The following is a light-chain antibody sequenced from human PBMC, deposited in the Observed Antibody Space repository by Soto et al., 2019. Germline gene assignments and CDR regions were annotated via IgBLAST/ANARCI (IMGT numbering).Light chain of an antibody. CDR3: CSYAGSFTWV. CDR2: DAN. Sequence: QLVLTQPRSVSGSPGQSVTISCTGTTGDVGAYNFVSWYQLHPGKAPKLMIYDANKRPSGVPDRFSASKSGNTASLTISGLQAEDEADYYCCSYAGSFTWVFGGGTKLTVL. J-gene: IGLJ3*02. V-gene: IGLV2-11*01. CDR1: TGDVGAYNF.